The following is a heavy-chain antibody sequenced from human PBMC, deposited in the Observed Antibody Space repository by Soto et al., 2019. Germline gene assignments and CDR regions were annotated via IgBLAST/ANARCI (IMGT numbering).Heavy chain of an antibody. J-gene: IGHJ4*02. Sequence: PSETLSLTCTVSGGSISSSSYYWGWIRQPPGKGLEWIGSIYYSGSTYYNPSLKSRVTISVDTSKNQFSLKLSSVTAADTAVYYCARGYCSGGSCYGPDYWGQGTLVTVSS. CDR3: ARGYCSGGSCYGPDY. CDR1: GGSISSSSYY. V-gene: IGHV4-39*01. D-gene: IGHD2-15*01. CDR2: IYYSGST.